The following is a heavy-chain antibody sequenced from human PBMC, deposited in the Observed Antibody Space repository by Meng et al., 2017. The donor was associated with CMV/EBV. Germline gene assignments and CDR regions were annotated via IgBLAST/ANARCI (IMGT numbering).Heavy chain of an antibody. CDR3: ARDDSGYCSGGSCFGY. V-gene: IGHV4-59*01. D-gene: IGHD2-15*01. J-gene: IGHJ4*02. CDR2: IYYSGST. CDR1: GGSISSYY. Sequence: GSLRLSCTVSGGSISSYYWSWIRQPPGKGLEWIGYIYYSGSTNYNPSLKSRVTIPVDTSKNQFSLKLSSVTAADTAVYYCARDDSGYCSGGSCFGYWGQGTLVTVSS.